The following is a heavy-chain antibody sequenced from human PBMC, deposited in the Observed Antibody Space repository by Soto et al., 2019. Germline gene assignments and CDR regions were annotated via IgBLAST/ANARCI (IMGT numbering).Heavy chain of an antibody. J-gene: IGHJ3*02. CDR2: ISRDGSNK. CDR3: ARRWGYDAFDI. V-gene: IGHV3-33*05. CDR1: AFTFSHYG. D-gene: IGHD3-16*01. Sequence: GGSLRLSCAASAFTFSHYGMHWVRQAPGKGLEWVTLISRDGSNKYYADSVKGRFTISRDNSKNTLYLQMNSLRAEDTAVYYCARRWGYDAFDIWGQGTMVTVSS.